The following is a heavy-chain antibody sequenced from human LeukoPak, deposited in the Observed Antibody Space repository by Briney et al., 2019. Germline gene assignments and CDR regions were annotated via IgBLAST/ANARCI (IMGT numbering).Heavy chain of an antibody. Sequence: SETLSLTCTVSGYSFSSGYYWGWIRQPPGKGLEWIGSIYHSGSTYYNPSLKSRVTISVDTSKNQFSLKLSSVTAADTAVYYCARVGGHYYDSSGYSDDYFDYWGQGTLVTVSS. D-gene: IGHD3-22*01. V-gene: IGHV4-38-2*02. J-gene: IGHJ4*02. CDR3: ARVGGHYYDSSGYSDDYFDY. CDR1: GYSFSSGYY. CDR2: IYHSGST.